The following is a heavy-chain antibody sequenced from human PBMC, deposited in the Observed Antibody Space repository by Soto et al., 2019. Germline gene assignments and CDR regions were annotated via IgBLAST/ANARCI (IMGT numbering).Heavy chain of an antibody. V-gene: IGHV3-7*01. Sequence: GGSLRLSCAASGFTFSRYWMTWVRQAPGKGLEWVANIKQDGSEIYYVESVKGRFTISMDNAKNSLYLQMNSLRAEDTAVYYCARVSEYQLLYDYYWSMDVWGKGTTVTVSS. J-gene: IGHJ6*03. D-gene: IGHD2-2*01. CDR1: GFTFSRYW. CDR3: ARVSEYQLLYDYYWSMDV. CDR2: IKQDGSEI.